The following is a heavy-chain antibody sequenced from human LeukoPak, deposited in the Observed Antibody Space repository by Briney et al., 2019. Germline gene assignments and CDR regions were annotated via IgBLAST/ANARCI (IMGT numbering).Heavy chain of an antibody. Sequence: GGSLRFSCAASGFTFSSYEMNWVRQAPGKGLEWVSYISSSGSTIYYADSVKGRSSISRDNAKNSLYLQMNSLRAEDTAVYYCARSVVAAEDYYYGMDVWGQGTTVTVSS. CDR3: ARSVVAAEDYYYGMDV. J-gene: IGHJ6*02. D-gene: IGHD2-15*01. CDR2: ISSSGSTI. V-gene: IGHV3-48*03. CDR1: GFTFSSYE.